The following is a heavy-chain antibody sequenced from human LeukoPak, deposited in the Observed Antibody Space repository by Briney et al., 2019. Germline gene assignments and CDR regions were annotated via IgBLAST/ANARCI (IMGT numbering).Heavy chain of an antibody. Sequence: SGGSLGLSCAAPGFTFSSYAMSWVRQAPGKGLEWVSAISGSGGSTYYADSVKGRFTISRDNSKNTLYLQMNSLRAEDTAVYYCAKDRAATWLPTSFDYWGQGTLVTVSS. J-gene: IGHJ4*02. CDR1: GFTFSSYA. D-gene: IGHD2-15*01. V-gene: IGHV3-23*01. CDR3: AKDRAATWLPTSFDY. CDR2: ISGSGGST.